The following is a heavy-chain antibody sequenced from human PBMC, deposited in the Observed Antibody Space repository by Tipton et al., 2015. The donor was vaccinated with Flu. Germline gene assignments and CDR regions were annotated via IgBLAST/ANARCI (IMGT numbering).Heavy chain of an antibody. J-gene: IGHJ6*02. D-gene: IGHD3-10*02. V-gene: IGHV3-20*04. CDR2: INWNSGNI. CDR1: GFNFDNYG. CDR3: ARGRDYVYYPAMDV. Sequence: VQLVQSGGGVVRPGGSLRLSCAASGFNFDNYGMNWVRQVPGRGLEWVSGINWNSGNIAYGDSVKGRFTISRDTAKNSLYLQMNSLRAEDTALYFCARGRDYVYYPAMDVWGQGTTVTVSS.